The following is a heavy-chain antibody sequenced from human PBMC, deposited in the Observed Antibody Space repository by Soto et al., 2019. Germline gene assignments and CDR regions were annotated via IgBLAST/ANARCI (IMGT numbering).Heavy chain of an antibody. J-gene: IGHJ4*02. V-gene: IGHV3-30*18. CDR1: GFTFSSYG. D-gene: IGHD6-13*01. CDR2: ISYDGSNK. CDR3: AKTQGTPGSSFDY. Sequence: PGGSLRLSCAASGFTFSSYGMHWVRQAPGKGLEWVAVISYDGSNKYYADSVKGRFTISRDNSKNTLYLQMNSLRAEDTAVYYCAKTQGTPGSSFDYWGQGTLVTVSS.